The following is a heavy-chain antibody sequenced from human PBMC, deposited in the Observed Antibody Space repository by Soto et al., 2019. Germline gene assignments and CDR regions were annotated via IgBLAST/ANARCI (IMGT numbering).Heavy chain of an antibody. J-gene: IGHJ4*02. Sequence: QVPLVQSGAEMKKPGASVTVSCKASGYSFTGYYLHWVRQAPGQGLEWLGWINPNSGATNHAQKFQGRVTMTRDRSITIAYMDLNRLTSDDTAVYYCARDSVSTIGDFDNWGQGTLVTVSS. V-gene: IGHV1-2*02. CDR3: ARDSVSTIGDFDN. CDR1: GYSFTGYY. D-gene: IGHD5-12*01. CDR2: INPNSGAT.